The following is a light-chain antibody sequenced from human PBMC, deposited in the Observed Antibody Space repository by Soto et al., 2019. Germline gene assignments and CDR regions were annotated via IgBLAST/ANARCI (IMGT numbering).Light chain of an antibody. V-gene: IGKV1-33*01. Sequence: DIQMTQSPSSLSASVGDRITITCQASQDISNYLNRYQQKPGKAPLLLNYDTSNLETGVPSRFSGSGSGTDFIFTISSLPPEDIGTYYCQEYDNLPRTFGQGTKVEIK. CDR1: QDISNY. CDR3: QEYDNLPRT. J-gene: IGKJ1*01. CDR2: DTS.